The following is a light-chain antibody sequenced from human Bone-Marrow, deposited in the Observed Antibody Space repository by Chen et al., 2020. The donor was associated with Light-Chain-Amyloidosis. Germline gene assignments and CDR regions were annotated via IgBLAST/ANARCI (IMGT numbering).Light chain of an antibody. V-gene: IGLV3-25*03. CDR2: RDT. J-gene: IGLJ2*01. CDR1: DLPTKY. CDR3: QSADSSGTYEVI. Sequence: SYELTQPPSVSVSPGQTARLTCSGDDLPTKYAYWYQQKPGQAPVLVIHRDTERPSGISERFSGSSSGTTATLTISGVQAEDEADYHGQSADSSGTYEVIFGGGTKLTV.